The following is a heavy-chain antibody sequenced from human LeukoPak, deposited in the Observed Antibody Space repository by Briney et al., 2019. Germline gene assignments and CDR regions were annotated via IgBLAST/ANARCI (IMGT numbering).Heavy chain of an antibody. CDR3: AKAYYYGSGSFHPLFDY. CDR1: GLTFDDYA. J-gene: IGHJ4*02. CDR2: ISWDSGSI. D-gene: IGHD3-10*01. Sequence: GGSLRLSCAASGLTFDDYAMHWVRQAPGKGLEWVSGISWDSGSIGYADSVKGRFTISRDNAKNSLYLQMNSLRAEDTALYYCAKAYYYGSGSFHPLFDYWGQGTLVTVSS. V-gene: IGHV3-9*01.